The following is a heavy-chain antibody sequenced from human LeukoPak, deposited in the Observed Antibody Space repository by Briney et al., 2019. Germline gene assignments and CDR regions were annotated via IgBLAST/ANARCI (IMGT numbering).Heavy chain of an antibody. Sequence: SETLSLTCTVSGGSISSSSYYWGWIRQPPGKGLEWIGSIYYSGSTYYNPSLKSRVTISVDTSKNQFSLKLSSVTAADTAVYYCARGRRWELNKIRFDPWGQGTLVTVSS. CDR1: GGSISSSSYY. J-gene: IGHJ5*02. CDR3: ARGRRWELNKIRFDP. CDR2: IYYSGST. D-gene: IGHD1-26*01. V-gene: IGHV4-39*07.